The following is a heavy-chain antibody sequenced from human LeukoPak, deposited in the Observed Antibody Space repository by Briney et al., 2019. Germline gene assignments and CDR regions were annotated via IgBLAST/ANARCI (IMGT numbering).Heavy chain of an antibody. CDR1: GGSISSYY. D-gene: IGHD5-24*01. Sequence: RASETLSLTCTVSGGSISSYYWSWIRQPPGKGLEWIGYIYYSGSTNYNPSLKSRVTISVDTSKNQFPLKLSSVTAADTAVYYCARGRWLHRFDYWGQGTLVTVSS. CDR3: ARGRWLHRFDY. J-gene: IGHJ4*02. V-gene: IGHV4-59*08. CDR2: IYYSGST.